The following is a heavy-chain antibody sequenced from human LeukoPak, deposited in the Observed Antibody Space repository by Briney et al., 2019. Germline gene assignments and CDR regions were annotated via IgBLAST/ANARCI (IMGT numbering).Heavy chain of an antibody. J-gene: IGHJ6*03. Sequence: ASVKVSCKVSGYTLTELSMHWVRQAPGKGLEWMGGFDPEDGETIYAQKFQGRVTMTEETSTDTAYMELSSMRSEDTAVYCCATGRWELDYYSYMDVWGKGTTVTVSS. CDR2: FDPEDGET. D-gene: IGHD1-26*01. V-gene: IGHV1-24*01. CDR1: GYTLTELS. CDR3: ATGRWELDYYSYMDV.